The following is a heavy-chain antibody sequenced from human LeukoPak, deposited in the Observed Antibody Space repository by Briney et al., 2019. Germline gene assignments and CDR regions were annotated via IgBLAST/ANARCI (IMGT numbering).Heavy chain of an antibody. CDR1: VFTFSSYS. V-gene: IGHV3-21*01. CDR2: ISSSSIYI. D-gene: IGHD3-22*01. CDR3: ARDALYYDSSGSPSTT. J-gene: IGHJ5*02. Sequence: GGSLRLSCAASVFTFSSYSMNWVRQAPGKGLEWVSSISSSSIYIYYADSVKGRFTISRDNAKKSLYLQMNSLRAEDTAVYYCARDALYYDSSGSPSTTWGQGTLVTVSS.